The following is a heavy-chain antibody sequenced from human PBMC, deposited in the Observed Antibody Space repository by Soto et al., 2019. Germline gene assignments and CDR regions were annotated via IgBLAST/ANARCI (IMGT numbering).Heavy chain of an antibody. V-gene: IGHV1-69*01. CDR3: AREKRGYNWNWFDY. Sequence: QVQLVQSGAEVKKPGSSVKVSCKASGGTFSNYAISWVRQAPGQGIEWMGGIIPIFGTANYAQKFQGRVTITADESTSTAYMELSSLRSEATAVYYCAREKRGYNWNWFDYCGQGTLVTVSS. J-gene: IGHJ4*02. CDR1: GGTFSNYA. CDR2: IIPIFGTA. D-gene: IGHD1-7*01.